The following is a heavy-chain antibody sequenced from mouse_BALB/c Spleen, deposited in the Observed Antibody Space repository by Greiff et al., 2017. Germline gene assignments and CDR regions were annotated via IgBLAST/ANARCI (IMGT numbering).Heavy chain of an antibody. CDR3: TRDGYSYYFDY. CDR1: GFTFSSYT. D-gene: IGHD2-3*01. Sequence: EVNLVESGGGLVKPGGSLKLSCAASGFTFSSYTMSWVRQTPEKRLEWVATISSGGSYTYYPDSVKGRFTISRDNAKNTLYLQMSSLKSEDTAMYYCTRDGYSYYFDYWGKGTTLTGAS. CDR2: ISSGGSYT. V-gene: IGHV5-6-4*01. J-gene: IGHJ2*01.